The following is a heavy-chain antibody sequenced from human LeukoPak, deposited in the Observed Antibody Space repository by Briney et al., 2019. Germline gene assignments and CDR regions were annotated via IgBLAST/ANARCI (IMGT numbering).Heavy chain of an antibody. CDR1: GFTFSSYA. CDR2: ISYDGSNK. Sequence: GGSLRLSCAASGFTFSSYAMHWVRQAPGKGLEWVAVISYDGSNKYYADSVKGRFTISRDNSKNTLYLQMNSLRAEDTAVYYCASGYSGYDSIYYGMDVWGQGTTVTVSS. D-gene: IGHD5-12*01. CDR3: ASGYSGYDSIYYGMDV. V-gene: IGHV3-30*04. J-gene: IGHJ6*02.